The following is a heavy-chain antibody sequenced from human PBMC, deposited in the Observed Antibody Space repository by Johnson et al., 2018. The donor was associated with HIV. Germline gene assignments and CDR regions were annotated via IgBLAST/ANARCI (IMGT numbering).Heavy chain of an antibody. V-gene: IGHV3-49*04. D-gene: IGHD3-22*01. CDR3: TRVPYYDSSGYYLRAFDI. CDR1: GFTFADYV. Sequence: VQLVESGGGLVQPGRSLRLSCTASGFTFADYVMTWVRQAPGKGLEWVGFISSKAYGGTTEYAASVKGRFTISRDDSKSIGYLQMNSLKTEDTAVYYCTRVPYYDSSGYYLRAFDIWGQGTMVTVSS. CDR2: ISSKAYGGTT. J-gene: IGHJ3*02.